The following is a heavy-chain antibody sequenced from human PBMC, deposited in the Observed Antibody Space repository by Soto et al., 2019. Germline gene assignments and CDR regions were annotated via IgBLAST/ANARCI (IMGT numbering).Heavy chain of an antibody. J-gene: IGHJ4*02. CDR1: GGSFSGYY. CDR2: INHSGST. CDR3: ARGYSSSWYRKERFDY. Sequence: SETLSLTCAVYGGSFSGYYWSWIRQPPGKGLEWIGEINHSGSTNYNPSLKSRVTISVDTSKNQFSLKLSSVTAADTAVYYCARGYSSSWYRKERFDYWGQGTLVTVS. D-gene: IGHD6-13*01. V-gene: IGHV4-34*01.